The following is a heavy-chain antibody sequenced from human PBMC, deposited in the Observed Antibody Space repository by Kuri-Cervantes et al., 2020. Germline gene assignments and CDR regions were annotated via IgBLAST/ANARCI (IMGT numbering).Heavy chain of an antibody. CDR1: GGTFSSYA. CDR2: IIPIFGTA. CDR3: ARQSKRTGDPKGGGWFDP. J-gene: IGHJ5*02. Sequence: SVKVSCKTSGGTFSSYAISWVRQAPGQGLEWMGGIIPIFGTANYAQKFQGRVTITADKSTSTAYMELSSLRSEDTAVYYCARQSKRTGDPKGGGWFDPWGQGTLVTVSS. V-gene: IGHV1-69*06. D-gene: IGHD7-27*01.